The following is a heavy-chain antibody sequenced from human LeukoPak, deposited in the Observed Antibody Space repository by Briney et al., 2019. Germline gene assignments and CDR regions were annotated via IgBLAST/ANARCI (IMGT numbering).Heavy chain of an antibody. CDR2: MNPNSGNT. J-gene: IGHJ4*02. D-gene: IGHD5-12*01. CDR3: ARSFASGYDLGIVDY. V-gene: IGHV1-8*03. Sequence: ASVKVSCKASGYTFTSYDINWVRQATGQGLEWVGWMNPNSGNTGYAQKFQGRVTITRNTSISTAYMELSSLRSEDTAVYYCARSFASGYDLGIVDYWGQGTLVTVSS. CDR1: GYTFTSYD.